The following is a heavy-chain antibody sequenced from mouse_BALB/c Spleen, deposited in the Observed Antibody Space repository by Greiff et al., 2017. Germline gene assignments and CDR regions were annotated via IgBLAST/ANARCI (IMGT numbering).Heavy chain of an antibody. Sequence: EVQRVESGGGLVKLGGSLKLSCAASGFTFSSYYMSWVRQTPEKRLELVAAINSNGGSTYYPDTVKGRFTISRDNAKNTLYLQMSSLKSEDTALYYCARPGLRHYAMDYWGQGTSVTVSS. D-gene: IGHD1-2*01. CDR2: INSNGGST. J-gene: IGHJ4*01. CDR1: GFTFSSYY. V-gene: IGHV5-6-2*01. CDR3: ARPGLRHYAMDY.